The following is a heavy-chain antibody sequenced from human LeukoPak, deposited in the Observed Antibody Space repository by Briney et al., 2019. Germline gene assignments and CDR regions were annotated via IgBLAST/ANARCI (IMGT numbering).Heavy chain of an antibody. J-gene: IGHJ4*02. D-gene: IGHD3-10*01. CDR2: TYYRSKWYN. Sequence: SQTLSLTCAISGDSVSSKSAAWNWIRQSPSRGLEWLGRTYYRSKWYNDYAVSVKSRITINPDTSKNQFSLQLNSVTPEDTAVYYCAREERRFYGSGSYYYWGQGTLVTVSS. CDR1: GDSVSSKSAA. V-gene: IGHV6-1*01. CDR3: AREERRFYGSGSYYY.